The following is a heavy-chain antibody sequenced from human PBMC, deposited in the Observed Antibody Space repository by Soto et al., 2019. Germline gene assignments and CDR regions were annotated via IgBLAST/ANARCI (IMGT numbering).Heavy chain of an antibody. D-gene: IGHD3-22*01. CDR1: GGTFSSYA. Sequence: SVKVSCKASGGTFSSYAISWVRQAPGQGLEWMGGIIPIFGTANYAQKFQGRVTITADKSTSTAYMELSSLRSEDTAVYYCARKGYYYDSSGYYRVDAFDIRGQGTTVTVS. J-gene: IGHJ3*02. V-gene: IGHV1-69*06. CDR3: ARKGYYYDSSGYYRVDAFDI. CDR2: IIPIFGTA.